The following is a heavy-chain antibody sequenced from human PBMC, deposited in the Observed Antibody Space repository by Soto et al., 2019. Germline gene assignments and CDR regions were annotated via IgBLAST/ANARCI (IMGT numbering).Heavy chain of an antibody. D-gene: IGHD2-2*01. CDR3: ARGVRAKNYLNCSSTSCYVYFDY. J-gene: IGHJ4*02. CDR2: INHSGST. CDR1: GLSFSGYY. V-gene: IGHV4-34*01. Sequence: SETLSLTCAFYGLSFSGYYWSWIRQPPGKGLEWIGEINHSGSTNYNPSLKSRVTISVDTSKNQFSLKLSSVTAADTAVYYCARGVRAKNYLNCSSTSCYVYFDYWGQGTLVTVSS.